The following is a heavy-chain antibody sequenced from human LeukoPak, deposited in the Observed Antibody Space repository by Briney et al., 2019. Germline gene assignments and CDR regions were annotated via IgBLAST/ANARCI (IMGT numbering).Heavy chain of an antibody. V-gene: IGHV3-43*01. Sequence: GGSLQLSFAASGFPFHYYTMHWVRPAPGKGLEWVSLISWDGGSTYYADSVKGRFTISRDNSKNSLYLHMNSLRAEETAWYYCAKEKEAYSYGYYFDYWGQGTLVTVSS. J-gene: IGHJ4*02. CDR1: GFPFHYYT. CDR2: ISWDGGST. CDR3: AKEKEAYSYGYYFDY. D-gene: IGHD5-18*01.